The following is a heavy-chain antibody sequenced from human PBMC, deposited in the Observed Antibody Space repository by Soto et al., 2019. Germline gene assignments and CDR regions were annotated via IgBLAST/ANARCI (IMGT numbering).Heavy chain of an antibody. CDR1: GFTFSSYA. CDR2: ISGSGGST. J-gene: IGHJ5*02. CDR3: AKDFAYDSSGYYGDP. D-gene: IGHD3-22*01. Sequence: LRLSCAASGFTFSSYAMSWVRQAPGKGLEWVSAISGSGGSTYYADSVKGRFTISRDNSKNTLYLQMNSLRAEDTAVYYRAKDFAYDSSGYYGDPWGQGTLVTVSS. V-gene: IGHV3-23*01.